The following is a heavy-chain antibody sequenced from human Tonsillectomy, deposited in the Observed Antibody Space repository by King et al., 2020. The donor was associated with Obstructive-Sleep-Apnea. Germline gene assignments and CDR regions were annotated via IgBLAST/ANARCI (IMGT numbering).Heavy chain of an antibody. V-gene: IGHV3-30*04. J-gene: IGHJ5*02. Sequence: VQLVESGGGVVQPGRSLRLSCAASGFTFSNYALHWVRQAPGKGLEWVTLISYDGSNQYYADSVKGRFTISRDNSNNTLYLQMNSLRAEDTAVYYCARDRHHRRYPIEGRGALVFDPWGQGTLVTVSS. D-gene: IGHD3-9*01. CDR3: ARDRHHRRYPIEGRGALVFDP. CDR1: GFTFSNYA. CDR2: ISYDGSNQ.